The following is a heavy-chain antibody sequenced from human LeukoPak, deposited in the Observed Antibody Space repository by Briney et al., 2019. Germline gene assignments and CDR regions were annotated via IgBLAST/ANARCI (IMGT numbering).Heavy chain of an antibody. CDR1: GGSISSYY. Sequence: PSETLSLTCTVSGGSISSYYWSRIRQPPGKGLEWIGYIYYSGSTNYNPSLKSRVTISVDTSKNQFSLKLSSVTAADTAVYYCASTNGYYDFWSGPQTPYYYYGMDVWGQGTTVTVSS. CDR3: ASTNGYYDFWSGPQTPYYYYGMDV. D-gene: IGHD3-3*01. J-gene: IGHJ6*02. CDR2: IYYSGST. V-gene: IGHV4-59*01.